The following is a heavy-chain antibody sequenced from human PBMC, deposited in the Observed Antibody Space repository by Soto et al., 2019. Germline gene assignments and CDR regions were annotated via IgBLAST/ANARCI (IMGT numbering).Heavy chain of an antibody. J-gene: IGHJ4*02. CDR1: GFTSHDYA. Sequence: GGSLRLSCLFSGFTSHDYAMHWVRKPPGRGLEWVSGIYWNGGGTGYADSVRGRFTVSIDKAKNSLYLQMNSLRAGDTAVYYCARLAYYYDSGGYYYYFDYWGQGTLVTVSS. V-gene: IGHV3-9*02. CDR2: IYWNGGGT. D-gene: IGHD3-22*01. CDR3: ARLAYYYDSGGYYYYFDY.